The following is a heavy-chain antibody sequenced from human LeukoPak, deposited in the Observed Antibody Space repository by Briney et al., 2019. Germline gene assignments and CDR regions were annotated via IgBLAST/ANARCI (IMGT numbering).Heavy chain of an antibody. D-gene: IGHD4-11*01. J-gene: IGHJ4*02. V-gene: IGHV3-7*01. CDR2: INEDGSEK. Sequence: GGSLRLSCAASGFTFSTYWMMWVRQAPGEGLEWVANINEDGSEKYYADSVEGRFTISRDNAKNSLDLQMSSLNAEDTAVYYCARSKIDYWGQGTLVTVSS. CDR1: GFTFSTYW. CDR3: ARSKIDY.